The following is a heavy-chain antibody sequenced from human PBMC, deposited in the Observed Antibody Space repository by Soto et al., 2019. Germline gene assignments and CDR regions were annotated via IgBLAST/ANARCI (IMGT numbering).Heavy chain of an antibody. Sequence: SETLSLTCTVSGGSISSYYWSWIRQPPGKGLEWIGYIYYSGSTNYNPSLKSRVTISVDTSKNQFSLKLSSVTAADTAVYYCARGEQQLVGHYFDYWAQGNLVTVSS. CDR3: ARGEQQLVGHYFDY. CDR2: IYYSGST. CDR1: GGSISSYY. D-gene: IGHD6-13*01. J-gene: IGHJ4*02. V-gene: IGHV4-59*01.